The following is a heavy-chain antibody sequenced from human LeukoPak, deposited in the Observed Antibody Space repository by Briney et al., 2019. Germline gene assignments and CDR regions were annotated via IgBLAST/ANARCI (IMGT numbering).Heavy chain of an antibody. D-gene: IGHD3-10*01. CDR2: INAGNGNT. V-gene: IGHV1-3*01. CDR3: VLLWFGDPFPPY. Sequence: GASVKVSCKASGYTFTSYAMHWMRQAPGQRLEWMGWINAGNGNTKYSQKFQGRVTITRDTSASTAYMELSSLRSEDTAVYYCVLLWFGDPFPPYWGQGTLVTVSS. CDR1: GYTFTSYA. J-gene: IGHJ4*02.